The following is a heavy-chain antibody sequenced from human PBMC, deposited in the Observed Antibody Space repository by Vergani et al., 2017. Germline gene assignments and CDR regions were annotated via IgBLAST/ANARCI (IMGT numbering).Heavy chain of an antibody. Sequence: QVQLQESGPGLVKPSETLSLTCTVSGGSISSYYWSWIRQPPGKGLEWIGYIYYSGSTNYNPSLKSRVTISVDTSKNQFSLKLSSVTAADTAVYYCARDLEGLAAPNLVIGFDYWGQGTLVTVSS. CDR3: ARDLEGLAAPNLVIGFDY. J-gene: IGHJ4*02. V-gene: IGHV4-59*12. CDR1: GGSISSYY. D-gene: IGHD6-19*01. CDR2: IYYSGST.